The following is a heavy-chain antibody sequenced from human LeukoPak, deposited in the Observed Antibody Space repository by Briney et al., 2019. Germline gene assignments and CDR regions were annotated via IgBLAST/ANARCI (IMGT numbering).Heavy chain of an antibody. Sequence: PGGSLRLSCAASGFTFSSYAMSWVRQAPGKGLEWVAVISYDGSNKYYADSVKGRFTISRDNSKNTLYLQMNSLRAEDTAVYYCARDQYYYYYGMDVWGQGTTVTVSS. CDR3: ARDQYYYYYGMDV. CDR1: GFTFSSYA. J-gene: IGHJ6*02. CDR2: ISYDGSNK. V-gene: IGHV3-30-3*01.